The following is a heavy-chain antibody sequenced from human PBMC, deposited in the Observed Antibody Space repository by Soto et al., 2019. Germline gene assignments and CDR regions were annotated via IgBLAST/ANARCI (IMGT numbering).Heavy chain of an antibody. V-gene: IGHV3-33*01. CDR3: ARTGLQIVQATSYYYGLDV. D-gene: IGHD2-8*01. J-gene: IGHJ6*02. Sequence: QVQLVESGGGVVQPGTSLRLSCEASGFTFNSFGMHWVRQAPGKGLEWVAVIWHDGTNKYYVDSVKGRFTISRDNSKDTLYLPMNNPRAEDTAVYYCARTGLQIVQATSYYYGLDVWGQGTTVTVSS. CDR2: IWHDGTNK. CDR1: GFTFNSFG.